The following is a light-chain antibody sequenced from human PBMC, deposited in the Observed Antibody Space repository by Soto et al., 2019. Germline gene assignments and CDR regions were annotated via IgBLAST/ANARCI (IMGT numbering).Light chain of an antibody. CDR2: AAS. Sequence: IQMTQSPSSLSASVGDRVTITCRASQDIGNDLGWYQQKPGKAPSLLIYAASSLRSGVPSRFSGSGSGTHFTLTINSLQAEDSATYFCLQDYTYPWTFGQGTKVDIK. CDR3: LQDYTYPWT. J-gene: IGKJ1*01. CDR1: QDIGND. V-gene: IGKV1-6*01.